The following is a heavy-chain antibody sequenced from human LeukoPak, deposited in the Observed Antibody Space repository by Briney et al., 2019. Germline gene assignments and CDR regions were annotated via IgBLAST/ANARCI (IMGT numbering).Heavy chain of an antibody. D-gene: IGHD3-22*01. V-gene: IGHV3-23*01. J-gene: IGHJ4*02. CDR2: ISGSGGST. Sequence: GGSLRLSCAASGFTFSSYAMSWVRQAPGKGLEWVSAISGSGGSTYYADSVKGRFTISRDNSKNTLYLQMNSLRAEDTAVYYCARVEFDDSSGYIDYWGQGTLVTVSS. CDR1: GFTFSSYA. CDR3: ARVEFDDSSGYIDY.